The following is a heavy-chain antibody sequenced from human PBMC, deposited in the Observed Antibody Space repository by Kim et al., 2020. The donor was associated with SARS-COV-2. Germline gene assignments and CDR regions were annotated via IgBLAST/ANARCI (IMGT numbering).Heavy chain of an antibody. Sequence: DTYDPGSVKGRFTISRENAKNSLYLQMNSLRAGDTAVYYCARSLREGFDYWGQGTLVTVSS. J-gene: IGHJ4*02. V-gene: IGHV3-13*01. D-gene: IGHD1-26*01. CDR3: ARSLREGFDY. CDR2: DT.